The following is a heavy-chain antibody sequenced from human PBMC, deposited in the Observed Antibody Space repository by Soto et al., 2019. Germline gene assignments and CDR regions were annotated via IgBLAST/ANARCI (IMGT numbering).Heavy chain of an antibody. CDR3: ARDRLETIFGVVTSYGMDV. V-gene: IGHV1-18*01. CDR2: ISAYNGNT. Sequence: ASVKVSCKASGYTFTSYGISWVRQAPGQGLEWMGWISAYNGNTNYAQKLQGRVTMTTDTSTSTAYMELRSLRSDDTAVYYCARDRLETIFGVVTSYGMDVWGQGTTVSVSS. CDR1: GYTFTSYG. J-gene: IGHJ6*02. D-gene: IGHD3-3*01.